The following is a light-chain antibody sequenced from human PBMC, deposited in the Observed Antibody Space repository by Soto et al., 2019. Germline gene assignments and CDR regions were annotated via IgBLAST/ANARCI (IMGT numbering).Light chain of an antibody. CDR2: GAS. Sequence: KVMAQCPGTLSVSPGERATLSCRASQSVSSNLAWYQQKPGQAPRLLIYGASSRATGIPVRFSGSGSGTEFTLTISRLQSEDFAVDYCQQYNNWPITFGQGTRVRL. V-gene: IGKV3-15*01. CDR1: QSVSSN. J-gene: IGKJ5*01. CDR3: QQYNNWPIT.